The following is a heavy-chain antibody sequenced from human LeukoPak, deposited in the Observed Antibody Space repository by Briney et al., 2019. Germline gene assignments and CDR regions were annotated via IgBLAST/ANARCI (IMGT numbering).Heavy chain of an antibody. CDR3: AKDPRYCSGGSCYQTGYDY. CDR2: IKQDGSEK. J-gene: IGHJ4*02. CDR1: GFTFSSYW. Sequence: GGSLRLSCAASGFTFSSYWMSWVRQAPGKGLEWVANIKQDGSEKYYVDSVKGRFTISRDNAKNSLYLQMNSLRAEDTAVYYCAKDPRYCSGGSCYQTGYDYRGQGTLVTVSS. V-gene: IGHV3-7*03. D-gene: IGHD2-15*01.